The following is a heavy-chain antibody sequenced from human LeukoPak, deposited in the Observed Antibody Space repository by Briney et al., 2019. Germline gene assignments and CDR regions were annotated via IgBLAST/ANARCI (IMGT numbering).Heavy chain of an antibody. J-gene: IGHJ4*02. CDR2: IYWDDDK. CDR1: GFSLSTSGVG. CDR3: AHAPGYYGSGRYFKNGQFDY. D-gene: IGHD3-10*01. V-gene: IGHV2-5*02. Sequence: SGPTLVKPTQTLTLTCTFSGFSLSTSGVGVGWIRQPPGKALEWLALIYWDDDKRYSPSLKSRLTITKDTSKNQVVLTMTNMDPVDTATYYCAHAPGYYGSGRYFKNGQFDYWGQGTLVTVSS.